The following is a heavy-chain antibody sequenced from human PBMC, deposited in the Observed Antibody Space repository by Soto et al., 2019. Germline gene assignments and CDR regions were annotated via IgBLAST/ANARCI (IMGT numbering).Heavy chain of an antibody. J-gene: IGHJ4*02. CDR2: ISYDGTST. CDR1: GFTFSTYG. D-gene: IGHD2-21*02. Sequence: QVQLVESAGSVVQPGRSLRLSCAASGFTFSTYGMHWVRQAPGKGLEWVAAISYDGTSTYYVDSVTGRFTISRDNSKNTLELQMNSLRAEDTDVYFCAKGNAVGGHYSIDYWGQGTLVTVSS. CDR3: AKGNAVGGHYSIDY. V-gene: IGHV3-33*06.